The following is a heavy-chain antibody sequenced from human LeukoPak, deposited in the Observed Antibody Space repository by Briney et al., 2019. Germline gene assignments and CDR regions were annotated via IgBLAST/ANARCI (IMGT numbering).Heavy chain of an antibody. CDR3: VSQEVVPH. J-gene: IGHJ4*02. V-gene: IGHV3-7*01. CDR1: GFSFTNYW. D-gene: IGHD2-15*01. Sequence: GGSLRLSCAASGFSFTNYWMSWVRQAPGKGLEWVANVKEDGTTKQYVDSVKGRFTISRDNAKNSLYLQMDSLRAGDTAVYYCVSQEVVPHWGQGTLVSVSS. CDR2: VKEDGTTK.